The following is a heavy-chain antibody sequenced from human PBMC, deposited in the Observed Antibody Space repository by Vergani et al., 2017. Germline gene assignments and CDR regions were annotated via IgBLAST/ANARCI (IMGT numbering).Heavy chain of an antibody. CDR2: IQFDGSNQ. D-gene: IGHD3-16*01. V-gene: IGHV3-30*02. Sequence: QVQLVESGGGVVQRGVSLRLSCATSGFTLSNYDMQWIRQGTGKGLEFVAFIQFDGSNQYYADSVKGRFTLSRDFSKNTLYLKMNSLRTDDTATYYCAKHFRGWGIDYWGQGTQVIVSS. J-gene: IGHJ4*02. CDR3: AKHFRGWGIDY. CDR1: GFTLSNYD.